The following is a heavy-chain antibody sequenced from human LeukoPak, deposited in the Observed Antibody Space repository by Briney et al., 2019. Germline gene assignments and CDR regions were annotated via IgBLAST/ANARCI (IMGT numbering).Heavy chain of an antibody. CDR2: ISSSSTI. D-gene: IGHD5-18*01. CDR3: AREGIQLWLRDFDY. V-gene: IGHV3-48*02. J-gene: IGHJ4*02. Sequence: PGGSLRLSCAASGFTFSSYSMNWVRQAPGKGLEWVSYISSSSTIYYADSVKGRFTISRDNAKNSLYLQMNSLRDEDTAVYYCAREGIQLWLRDFDYWGQGTLVTVSS. CDR1: GFTFSSYS.